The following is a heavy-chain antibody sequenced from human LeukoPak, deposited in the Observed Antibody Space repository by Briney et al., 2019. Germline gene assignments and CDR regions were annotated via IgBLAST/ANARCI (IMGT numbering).Heavy chain of an antibody. CDR3: ARHGAVIGSVWFDP. D-gene: IGHD3-10*01. Sequence: SETLSLTCTVSGGSISSYYWSWIRQPPGKGLEWIGYIYYSGSTNYNPSLKSRVTISVDTSKNQFSLKLSSVTAADTAVYYCARHGAVIGSVWFDPWGQGTLVTVSS. CDR2: IYYSGST. CDR1: GGSISSYY. J-gene: IGHJ5*02. V-gene: IGHV4-59*08.